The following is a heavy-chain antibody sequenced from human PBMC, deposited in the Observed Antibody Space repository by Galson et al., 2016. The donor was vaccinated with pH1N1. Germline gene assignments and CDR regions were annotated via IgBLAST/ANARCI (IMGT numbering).Heavy chain of an antibody. CDR1: GFTFSRYS. D-gene: IGHD6-19*01. J-gene: IGHJ5*02. V-gene: IGHV3-53*01. CDR2: IGKNGGT. Sequence: SLRLSCAASGFTFSRYSMHWYRQAPGKGLQWVSGIGKNGGTYYIDSVRGRFTISRDNSRNTLYLQMNSLRVEDTARYYCVKPDSEHSGDHWGQGTLVTVSS. CDR3: VKPDSEHSGDH.